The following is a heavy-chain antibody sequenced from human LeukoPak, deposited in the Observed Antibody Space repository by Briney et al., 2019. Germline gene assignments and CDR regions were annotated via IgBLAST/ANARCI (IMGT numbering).Heavy chain of an antibody. Sequence: SETLSLTCAVYGGSFSGYYWSWIRQPPGKGLEWIGEINHSGSTNYNPSLKSRVTISVDTSKNQFSLKLSSVTAADTAVYYCARRALRYFDWLPPQNWFDPWGQGTLVTVSS. D-gene: IGHD3-9*01. J-gene: IGHJ5*02. CDR1: GGSFSGYY. CDR2: INHSGST. CDR3: ARRALRYFDWLPPQNWFDP. V-gene: IGHV4-34*01.